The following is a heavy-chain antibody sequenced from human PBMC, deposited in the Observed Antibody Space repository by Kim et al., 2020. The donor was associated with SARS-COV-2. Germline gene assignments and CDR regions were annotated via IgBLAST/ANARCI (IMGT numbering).Heavy chain of an antibody. V-gene: IGHV3-11*01. D-gene: IGHD3-10*01. CDR1: GFTFSDYY. CDR3: ARDPARDSNSLWFGELIPVYYCCGMDV. J-gene: IGHJ6*02. Sequence: GGSLRLSCAASGFTFSDYYMSWIRQAPGKGLEWVSYISSSGSTIYYADSVKGRFTISRDNAKNSLYLQMNSLRAEDTAVYYCARDPARDSNSLWFGELIPVYYCCGMDVWGQGTTVTVSS. CDR2: ISSSGSTI.